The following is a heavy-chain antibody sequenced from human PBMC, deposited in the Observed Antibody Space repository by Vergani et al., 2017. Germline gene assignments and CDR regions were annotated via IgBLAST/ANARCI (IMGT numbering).Heavy chain of an antibody. J-gene: IGHJ6*03. Sequence: QVQLQESGPGLVKPSQTLSLTCTVSGGSISSGDYYWSWIRQPPGKGLEWIGYIYYSGSTYYNPSLKSRVTISVDTSKSQFSLKLSSVTAADTAVYYCARATPAGGGAYYYYYYMDVWGKGTTVTVSS. D-gene: IGHD2-8*02. CDR2: IYYSGST. CDR1: GGSISSGDYY. V-gene: IGHV4-30-4*08. CDR3: ARATPAGGGAYYYYYYMDV.